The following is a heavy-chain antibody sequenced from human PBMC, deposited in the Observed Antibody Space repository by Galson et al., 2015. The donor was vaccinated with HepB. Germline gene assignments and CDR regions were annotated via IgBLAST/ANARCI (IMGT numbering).Heavy chain of an antibody. CDR3: AREIGSYYKGDYFDY. J-gene: IGHJ4*02. CDR2: ISYDGSNK. D-gene: IGHD1-26*01. Sequence: SLRLSCAASGFTFSSYAMHWVRQAPGKGLEWVAVISYDGSNKYYADSVKGRFTISRDNSKNTLYLQMNSLRAEDTAVYYCAREIGSYYKGDYFDYWGQGTLVTVSS. V-gene: IGHV3-30-3*01. CDR1: GFTFSSYA.